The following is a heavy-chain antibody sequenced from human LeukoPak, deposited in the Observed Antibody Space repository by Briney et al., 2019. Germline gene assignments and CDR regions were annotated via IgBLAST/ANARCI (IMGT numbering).Heavy chain of an antibody. J-gene: IGHJ4*02. CDR1: GFTFTSSA. V-gene: IGHV1-58*02. CDR2: IVVGSGNT. CDR3: AAEPDYDILTGYKN. D-gene: IGHD3-9*01. Sequence: ASVKVSCKASGFTFTSSAMQWVRQARGQRLEWIGWIVVGSGNTNYAQKFQERVTITRDMSTSTAYMELSSLRSEDTAVYYGAAEPDYDILTGYKNWGQGTLVTVSS.